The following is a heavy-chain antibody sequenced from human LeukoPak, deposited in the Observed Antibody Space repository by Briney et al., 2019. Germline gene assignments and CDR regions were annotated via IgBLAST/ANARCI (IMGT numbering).Heavy chain of an antibody. J-gene: IGHJ4*02. CDR3: ASTGGRVFDY. V-gene: IGHV3-74*01. CDR2: INTDGNST. D-gene: IGHD2-8*02. Sequence: PGGSLRLSCAASGFTFRRYWMHWVRQAPGKGLVWVSRINTDGNSTTYADSVKGRFTISRDNSKNTLYIQMNSLRAEDTAVYYCASTGGRVFDYWGQGTLVTVSS. CDR1: GFTFRRYW.